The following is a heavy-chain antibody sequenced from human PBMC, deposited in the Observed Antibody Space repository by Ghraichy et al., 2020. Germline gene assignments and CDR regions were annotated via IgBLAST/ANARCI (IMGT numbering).Heavy chain of an antibody. Sequence: GGSLRLSCAASGFTFSSYSMNWVRQAPGKGLEWVSSISSSSSYIYYADSVKGRFTISRDNAKNSLYLQMNSLRAEDTAVYYCARESLGGGGNSWRNAFDIWGQGTMVTVSS. CDR3: ARESLGGGGNSWRNAFDI. CDR1: GFTFSSYS. CDR2: ISSSSSYI. J-gene: IGHJ3*02. D-gene: IGHD4-23*01. V-gene: IGHV3-21*01.